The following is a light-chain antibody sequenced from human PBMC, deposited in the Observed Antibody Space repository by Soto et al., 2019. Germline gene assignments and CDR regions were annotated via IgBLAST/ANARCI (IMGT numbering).Light chain of an antibody. Sequence: ETVMTQSPAPLSVSPGERATLSCRASQSVFSSLAWYQHKPGQAPRLLIYGAATRATGIPARFSGSGSGTEFTLTISSLQSDDIAVYYCQQYHNWPAFGQGTKVEI. CDR3: QQYHNWPA. J-gene: IGKJ1*01. V-gene: IGKV3-15*01. CDR1: QSVFSS. CDR2: GAA.